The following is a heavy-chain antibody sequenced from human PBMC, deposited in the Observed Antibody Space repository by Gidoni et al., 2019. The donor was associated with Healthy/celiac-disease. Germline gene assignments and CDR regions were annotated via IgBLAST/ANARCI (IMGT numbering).Heavy chain of an antibody. CDR1: GFTFSSYG. V-gene: IGHV3-30*18. CDR3: AKDMSPRKKYFRGYSYGGFDY. J-gene: IGHJ4*02. D-gene: IGHD5-18*01. Sequence: QVQLVESGGGVVHPGRSLRLSCAASGFTFSSYGMHGRRQAQGKGLEWVAVISYDGSNKYYADSVKGRFTISRDNSKNTLYLQMNSLRAEDTAVYYCAKDMSPRKKYFRGYSYGGFDYWGQGTLVTVSS. CDR2: ISYDGSNK.